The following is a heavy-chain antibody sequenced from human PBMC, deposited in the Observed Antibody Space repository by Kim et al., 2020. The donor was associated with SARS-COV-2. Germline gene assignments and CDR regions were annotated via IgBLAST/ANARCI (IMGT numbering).Heavy chain of an antibody. J-gene: IGHJ6*02. Sequence: ASVKVSCKASGYTFTSYAMHWVRQAPGQRLEWMGWINAGNGNTKYSQKFQGRVTITRDTSASTAYMELSSLRSEDTAVYYCARDLRAVWFGELYCMDVWGQGTTVTVSS. CDR1: GYTFTSYA. CDR2: INAGNGNT. D-gene: IGHD3-10*01. CDR3: ARDLRAVWFGELYCMDV. V-gene: IGHV1-3*01.